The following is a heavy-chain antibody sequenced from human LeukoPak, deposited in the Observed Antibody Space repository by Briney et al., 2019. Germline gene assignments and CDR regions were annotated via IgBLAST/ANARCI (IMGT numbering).Heavy chain of an antibody. CDR1: GFTFSSYA. D-gene: IGHD3-3*01. CDR3: ARDTWVLRFLEGYYFDY. CDR2: ISGSGGST. J-gene: IGHJ4*02. Sequence: GGSLRLSCAASGFTFSSYAMSWVRQAPGKGLEWVSAISGSGGSTYYADSVKGRFTISRDNSKNSLYLQMNSLRAEDTAVYYCARDTWVLRFLEGYYFDYWGQGTLVTVSS. V-gene: IGHV3-23*01.